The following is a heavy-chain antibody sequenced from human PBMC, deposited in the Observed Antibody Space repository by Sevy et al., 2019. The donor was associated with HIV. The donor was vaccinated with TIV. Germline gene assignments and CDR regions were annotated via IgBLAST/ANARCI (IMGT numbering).Heavy chain of an antibody. CDR3: VKGPHPAVTTSYALDV. V-gene: IGHV3-30*02. CDR2: IRNDGGTK. CDR1: GFIFKSYG. Sequence: GGSLRLSCAASGFIFKSYGMHWVRQAPGKGLEWVTFIRNDGGTKYYADSVRGRFTASRDNSKNTLYLQMNSLRPEDTAVYYCVKGPHPAVTTSYALDVWGQGTTVTVSS. D-gene: IGHD4-17*01. J-gene: IGHJ6*02.